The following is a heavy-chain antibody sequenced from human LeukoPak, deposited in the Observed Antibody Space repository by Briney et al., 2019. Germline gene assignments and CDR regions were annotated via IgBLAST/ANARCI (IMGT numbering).Heavy chain of an antibody. CDR3: AKDSHWAFDY. D-gene: IGHD7-27*01. Sequence: PTGGSLRLSCAASGFTFDDYAMHWVRQAPGKGLEWVSGISWNSGSIGYADSVKGRFTISRDNAKNSLYLQMNSLRDEDTAVYYCAKDSHWAFDYWGQGTLVTVSS. J-gene: IGHJ4*02. V-gene: IGHV3-9*01. CDR1: GFTFDDYA. CDR2: ISWNSGSI.